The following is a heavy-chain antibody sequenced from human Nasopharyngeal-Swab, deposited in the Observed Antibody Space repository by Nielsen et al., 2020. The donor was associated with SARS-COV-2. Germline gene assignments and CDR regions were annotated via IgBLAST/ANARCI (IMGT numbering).Heavy chain of an antibody. CDR1: GGSISSYY. D-gene: IGHD1-26*01. V-gene: IGHV4-59*01. CDR3: ARWSTISRFFDF. Sequence: SETLSLTCTVSGGSISSYYWSWIRQPPGKGLEWIGYIYYSGSTNYNPSLKSRVTISADTSKNQFSLKLTTVTTADTAMYYCARWSTISRFFDFWGQGTQVTVSS. J-gene: IGHJ4*02. CDR2: IYYSGST.